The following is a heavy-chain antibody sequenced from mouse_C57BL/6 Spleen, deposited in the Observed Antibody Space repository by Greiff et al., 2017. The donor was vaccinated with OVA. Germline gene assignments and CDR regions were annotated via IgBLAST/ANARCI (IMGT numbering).Heavy chain of an antibody. CDR2: IDPSDSYT. CDR1: GYTFTSYW. J-gene: IGHJ1*03. D-gene: IGHD1-1*01. CDR3: ARPLYYGSSSWYFDV. Sequence: VQLQQSGAELVMPGASVKLSCKASGYTFTSYWMHWVKQRPGQGLEWIGEIDPSDSYTNYNQKFKGKSTLTVDKSSSTAYMQLSSLTSEDSAVYYCARPLYYGSSSWYFDVWGTGTTVTVSS. V-gene: IGHV1-69*01.